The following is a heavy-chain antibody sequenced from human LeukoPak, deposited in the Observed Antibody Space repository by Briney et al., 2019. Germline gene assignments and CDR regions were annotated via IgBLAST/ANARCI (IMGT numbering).Heavy chain of an antibody. D-gene: IGHD3-22*01. V-gene: IGHV4-39*01. Sequence: SETLSLTCSVSGDSVSRSDSYWDWIRQPPGKGLEWIGTIYYSGRTYYSPSLKSRVTMSVDPSNNQFSLNPRSVTAADTAVYYCARRRYYDGSGYLEWGRGTLLSVSS. CDR1: GDSVSRSDSY. CDR3: ARRRYYDGSGYLE. CDR2: IYYSGRT. J-gene: IGHJ1*01.